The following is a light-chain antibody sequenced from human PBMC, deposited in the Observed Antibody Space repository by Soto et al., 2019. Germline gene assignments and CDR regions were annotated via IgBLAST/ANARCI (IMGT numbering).Light chain of an antibody. CDR2: DAS. Sequence: DIQMTQSPSTLSASVGDRVTITCRASQNVNNWVAWYQQKPGKAPRFLIYDASSLESGVPSRFSGSGSGTDFTLTISSLQPDDFATYYCQRYNSYSRTFGQGTKVEIK. V-gene: IGKV1-5*01. CDR3: QRYNSYSRT. J-gene: IGKJ1*01. CDR1: QNVNNW.